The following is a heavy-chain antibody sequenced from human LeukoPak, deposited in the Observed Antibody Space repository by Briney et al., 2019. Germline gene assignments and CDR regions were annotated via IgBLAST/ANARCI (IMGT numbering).Heavy chain of an antibody. CDR1: GFTFSSYG. CDR3: AKGDAVTAIFPLDY. J-gene: IGHJ4*02. D-gene: IGHD2-21*02. CDR2: IRYDGSNK. V-gene: IGHV3-30*02. Sequence: GGSLRLSCAASGFTFSSYGMHWVRQAPGKGLEWVAFIRYDGSNKYYADSVKGRFTISRDNSKNTLYLQMNSLRAEDTAVYYCAKGDAVTAIFPLDYWGQGTLVIVSS.